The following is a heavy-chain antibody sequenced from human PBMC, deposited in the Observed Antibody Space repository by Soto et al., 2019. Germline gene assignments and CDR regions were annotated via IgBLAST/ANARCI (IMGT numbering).Heavy chain of an antibody. CDR3: GRDVEDTAPGQSPPPYNWFDP. V-gene: IGHV1-69*13. Sequence: GASVKVSCKASGGTFSSYAISWVRQAPGQGLEWMGGIIPIFGTANYAQKFQGRVTITADESTSTAYMELSSLRSEDTAVYYCGRDVEDTAPGQSPPPYNWFDPWGQGTLVTVSS. CDR1: GGTFSSYA. D-gene: IGHD5-18*01. J-gene: IGHJ5*02. CDR2: IIPIFGTA.